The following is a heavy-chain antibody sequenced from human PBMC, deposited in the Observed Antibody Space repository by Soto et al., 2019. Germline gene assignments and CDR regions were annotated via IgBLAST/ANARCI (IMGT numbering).Heavy chain of an antibody. CDR3: ARLHGYCISTSCYGYYGMDV. CDR1: GGSISSSSYY. Sequence: SETLSLTCTVSGGSISSSSYYWGWIRQPPGKGLEWIGSISYSGSTYYNPSLKSRVTMSVDTSKNQFSLKLSSVTAADTAVYYCARLHGYCISTSCYGYYGMDVWGQGTTVTVSS. J-gene: IGHJ6*02. V-gene: IGHV4-39*01. CDR2: ISYSGST. D-gene: IGHD2-2*01.